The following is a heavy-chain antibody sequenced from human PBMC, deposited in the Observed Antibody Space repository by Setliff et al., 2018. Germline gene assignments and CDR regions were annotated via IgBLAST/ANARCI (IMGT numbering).Heavy chain of an antibody. J-gene: IGHJ6*03. Sequence: SETLSLTCTVSGGSISSSSYYWGWIRQPPGKGLEWIGSIYYSGSTYYIPSLKSRVTISVDTSKNQFSLKLGSVTAADTAVYYCARRVREYQLLFGDYYYYMDVWGKGTTVTVSS. CDR3: ARRVREYQLLFGDYYYYMDV. CDR1: GGSISSSSYY. D-gene: IGHD2-2*01. V-gene: IGHV4-39*01. CDR2: IYYSGST.